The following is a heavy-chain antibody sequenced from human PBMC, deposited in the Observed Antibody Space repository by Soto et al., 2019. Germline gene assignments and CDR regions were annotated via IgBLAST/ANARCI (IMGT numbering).Heavy chain of an antibody. D-gene: IGHD2-2*01. J-gene: IGHJ6*03. Sequence: GESLKISCKGSGYSFTSYWIGWVRQMPGKGLKWMGIIYPGDSDTRYSPSFQGQVTISADKSISTAYLQWSSLKASDTAMYYCARLGCSSTSCYPHYYYYIDVWGKGTTVTGSS. CDR3: ARLGCSSTSCYPHYYYYIDV. CDR1: GYSFTSYW. CDR2: IYPGDSDT. V-gene: IGHV5-51*01.